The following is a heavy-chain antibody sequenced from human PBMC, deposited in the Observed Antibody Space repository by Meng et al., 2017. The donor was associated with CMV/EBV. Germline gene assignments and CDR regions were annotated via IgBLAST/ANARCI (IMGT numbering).Heavy chain of an antibody. V-gene: IGHV4-34*01. J-gene: IGHJ6*02. CDR1: GGSFNNYY. CDR3: AIYFYGYAMDV. CDR2: INHSGST. Sequence: SETLSLTCGIYGGSFNNYYWNWIRQPPGKGLEWIGEINHSGSTNYNPSLKSRVTVSVDTSKNQSSLRLSSVTAADTAMYYCAIYFYGYAMDVWGQGTTVTVSS.